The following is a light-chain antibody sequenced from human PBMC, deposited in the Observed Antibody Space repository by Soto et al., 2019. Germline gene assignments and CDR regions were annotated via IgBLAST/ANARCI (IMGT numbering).Light chain of an antibody. J-gene: IGLJ2*01. CDR1: SSDVGGYNY. Sequence: QSALTQPPSASGSPGQSVTISCTGTSSDVGGYNYVSWYQQHPGKAPKLMIYEVTKRPSAVPDRFSGSKSGNTASLTVSGFQAEDEADYYCSSYAGSNILFGGGTKLTVL. CDR2: EVT. CDR3: SSYAGSNIL. V-gene: IGLV2-8*01.